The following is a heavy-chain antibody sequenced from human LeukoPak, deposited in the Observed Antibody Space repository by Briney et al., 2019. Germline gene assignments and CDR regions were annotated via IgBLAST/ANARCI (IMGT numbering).Heavy chain of an antibody. V-gene: IGHV3-9*01. CDR3: AKDTKYGDFDAFDI. J-gene: IGHJ3*02. D-gene: IGHD4-17*01. Sequence: GGSLRLSCAASGFTFDDYAMHWVRQAPGKGLEWVSGISWNSGSIGYADSVKGRFTISRDNAKNSLYLQMNSLRAEDTALYYCAKDTKYGDFDAFDIWGQGTMVTVSS. CDR1: GFTFDDYA. CDR2: ISWNSGSI.